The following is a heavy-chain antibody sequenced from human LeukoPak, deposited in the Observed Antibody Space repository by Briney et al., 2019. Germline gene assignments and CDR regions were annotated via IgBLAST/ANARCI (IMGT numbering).Heavy chain of an antibody. D-gene: IGHD1-26*01. CDR2: ISGRGSGGST. CDR1: GFTFSSSA. Sequence: PGGSLRLSCAASGFTFSSSAMSWVRQAPGKGLEWVSNISGRGSGGSTYYADSVKGRFSISRDNSKNTLYLQMNSLRAEDTAVYYCARDPYSGTYGDTYYYYMDVWGKGTTVTISS. CDR3: ARDPYSGTYGDTYYYYMDV. V-gene: IGHV3-23*01. J-gene: IGHJ6*03.